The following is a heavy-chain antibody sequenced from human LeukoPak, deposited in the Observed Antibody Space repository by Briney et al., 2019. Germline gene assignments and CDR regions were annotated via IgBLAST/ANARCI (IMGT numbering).Heavy chain of an antibody. CDR2: IYSSGST. CDR1: GEYISGYY. D-gene: IGHD1-26*01. V-gene: IGHV4-59*01. J-gene: IGHJ4*02. Sequence: SETLSLTCTVSGEYISGYYWSWIRQPPGKGLEWIGYIYSSGSTDYNPSLKSRVTISIDKSQNQFSLKLSSVTAADTAVYFCARDSNRGSYYGFWDYWALGTLVTVSS. CDR3: ARDSNRGSYYGFWDY.